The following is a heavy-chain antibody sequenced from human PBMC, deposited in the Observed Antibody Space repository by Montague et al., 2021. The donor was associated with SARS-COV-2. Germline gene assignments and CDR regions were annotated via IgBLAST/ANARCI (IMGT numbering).Heavy chain of an antibody. Sequence: TLSLTCTVSGGSISGGSYYWNWIRQPAGKGLEWIGRIYTSGXTXYXXXXKXRVTISVDTSKNQFSLKLSSVTAADTAVYYCARESLHLTGYYNDYFDYWGQGTLVTVSS. CDR2: IYTSGXT. D-gene: IGHD3-9*01. CDR1: GGSISGGSYY. J-gene: IGHJ4*02. V-gene: IGHV4-61*02. CDR3: ARESLHLTGYYNDYFDY.